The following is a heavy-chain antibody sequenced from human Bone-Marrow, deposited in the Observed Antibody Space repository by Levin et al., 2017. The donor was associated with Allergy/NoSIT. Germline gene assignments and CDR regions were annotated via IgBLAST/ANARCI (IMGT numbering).Heavy chain of an antibody. D-gene: IGHD6-13*01. Sequence: GESLKISCAASGFTVSNHYMSWVRQPPGKGLEWVSLIYSVGTTHYADSVRGRFTISRDHSENTLYLQMNNLRAEDTAVYYCARIPGSTNWSWGQGTLVTVSS. CDR3: ARIPGSTNWS. V-gene: IGHV3-53*01. CDR2: IYSVGTT. J-gene: IGHJ4*02. CDR1: GFTVSNHY.